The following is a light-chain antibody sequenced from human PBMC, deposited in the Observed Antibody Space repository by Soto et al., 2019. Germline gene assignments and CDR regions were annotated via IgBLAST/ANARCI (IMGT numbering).Light chain of an antibody. V-gene: IGLV1-40*01. J-gene: IGLJ1*01. Sequence: QSALTQPPSVSGAPGERVTISCTGSSSNIGAGYEVHWYQQLPGTSPKLLIYEDTDRPSGVPDRFSGSKSGTSASLAITGLLAEDEADYYCQSYDNSLSGSYVFGTGTRSPS. CDR3: QSYDNSLSGSYV. CDR1: SSNIGAGYE. CDR2: EDT.